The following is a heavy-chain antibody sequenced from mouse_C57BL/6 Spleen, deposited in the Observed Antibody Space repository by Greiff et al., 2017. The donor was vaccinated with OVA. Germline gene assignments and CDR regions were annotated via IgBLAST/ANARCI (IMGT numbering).Heavy chain of an antibody. V-gene: IGHV1-82*01. Sequence: QVQLKESGPELVKPGASVKISCKASGYAFSSSWMNWVKQRPGKGLEWIGRIYPGDGDTNYNGKFKGKATLTADKSSSTAYMQLSSLTSEDSAVYFCARGNWDDYAMDYWGQGTSVTVSS. D-gene: IGHD4-1*01. CDR3: ARGNWDDYAMDY. CDR1: GYAFSSSW. J-gene: IGHJ4*01. CDR2: IYPGDGDT.